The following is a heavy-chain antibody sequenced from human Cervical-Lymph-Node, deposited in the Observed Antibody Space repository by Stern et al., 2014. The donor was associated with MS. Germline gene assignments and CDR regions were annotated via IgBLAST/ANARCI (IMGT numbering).Heavy chain of an antibody. J-gene: IGHJ4*02. V-gene: IGHV3-30*18. CDR1: GFSFSNFA. CDR3: AKLRLPPDDYSNYDY. Sequence: EQMGESGGDVVQPGRSLKLSCVGYGFSFSNFAMPWVRQATGKGLVWVVVISFDGRDIYYGDGGNGRFTISRDIYTHTVYLQMNNLRTDDTAVYCCAKLRLPPDDYSNYDYWVQGTLVTVSS. CDR2: ISFDGRDI. D-gene: IGHD4-11*01.